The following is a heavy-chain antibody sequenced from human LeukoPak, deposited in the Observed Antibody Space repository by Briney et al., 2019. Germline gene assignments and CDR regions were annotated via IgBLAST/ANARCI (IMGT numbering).Heavy chain of an antibody. CDR1: GGSISSGGYY. J-gene: IGHJ6*03. V-gene: IGHV4-30-2*01. CDR3: ARGTVTTYYYYYMDV. Sequence: SQTLSLTCTVSGGSISSGGYYWSWIRQPPGKGLEWIGYIYHSGSTYYNPSLKSRVTISVDRSKNQFSLKLSSVTAADTAVYYCARGTVTTYYYYYMDVWGKGTTVTVSS. D-gene: IGHD4-11*01. CDR2: IYHSGST.